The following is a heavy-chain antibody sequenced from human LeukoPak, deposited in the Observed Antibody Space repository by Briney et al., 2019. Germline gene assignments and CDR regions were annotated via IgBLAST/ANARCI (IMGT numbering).Heavy chain of an antibody. Sequence: GASVKVSCKVSGGSLTRFSVHWVRQAPGKGLEWMGGLDPEYGETIYAQKFQGRVTITADESTSTAYMELSSLRSEDTAVYYCARDPGRSSASDYWGQGTLVTVSS. CDR1: GGSLTRFS. V-gene: IGHV1-24*01. CDR3: ARDPGRSSASDY. D-gene: IGHD6-6*01. J-gene: IGHJ4*02. CDR2: LDPEYGET.